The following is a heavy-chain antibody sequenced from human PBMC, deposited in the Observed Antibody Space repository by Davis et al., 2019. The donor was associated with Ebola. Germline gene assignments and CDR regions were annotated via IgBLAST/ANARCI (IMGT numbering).Heavy chain of an antibody. CDR1: GFTFSSFA. CDR3: LYGMDV. Sequence: GGSLRLSCAASGFTFSSFAMSWVRQAPGKGLEWVSTISGTSTYIYYADSVKGRFTISRDNAKNSLYLQMNSLRAEDTAVYYCLYGMDVWGQGTTVTVSS. V-gene: IGHV3-21*01. CDR2: ISGTSTYI. J-gene: IGHJ6*02.